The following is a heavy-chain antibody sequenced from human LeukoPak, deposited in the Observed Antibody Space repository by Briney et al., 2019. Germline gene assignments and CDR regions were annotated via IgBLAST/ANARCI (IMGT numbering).Heavy chain of an antibody. V-gene: IGHV4-4*07. CDR3: AREFPYSGSYYRRSYYYYMDV. CDR1: GGSISSYY. D-gene: IGHD1-26*01. Sequence: SETLSLTCTVSGGSISSYYWSWIRQPAGKGLEWIGRIYTSGSTNYNPSLKSRVTMSVETSKNQSSLKLSSVTAADTAVYYCAREFPYSGSYYRRSYYYYMDVWGKGTTVTVSS. CDR2: IYTSGST. J-gene: IGHJ6*03.